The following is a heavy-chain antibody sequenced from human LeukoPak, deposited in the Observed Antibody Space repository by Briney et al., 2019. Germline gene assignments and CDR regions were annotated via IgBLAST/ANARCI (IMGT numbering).Heavy chain of an antibody. Sequence: PGGSLRLSCEASGFTFRTYGMHWVRQAPGKGLVGVAVISYDGSSEHYADSVKGRFTISRDNFKNTLFLQMNSVRTEDTAMYYCAKSFFSTVTTNPNYFDPWGQGTLVIVSS. J-gene: IGHJ5*02. CDR3: AKSFFSTVTTNPNYFDP. V-gene: IGHV3-30*18. D-gene: IGHD4-17*01. CDR2: ISYDGSSE. CDR1: GFTFRTYG.